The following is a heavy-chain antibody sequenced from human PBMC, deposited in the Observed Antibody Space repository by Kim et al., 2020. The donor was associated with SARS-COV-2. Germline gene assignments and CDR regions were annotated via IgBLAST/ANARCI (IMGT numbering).Heavy chain of an antibody. V-gene: IGHV3-21*01. CDR3: ASFYDSSGYYYGGYYYYYGMDV. D-gene: IGHD3-22*01. CDR2: ISSSSSYI. J-gene: IGHJ6*02. Sequence: GGSLRLSCAASGFTFSSYSMNWVRQAPGKGLEWVSSISSSSSYIYYADSVKGRFTISRDNAKNSLYLQRNSLRAEDTAVYYCASFYDSSGYYYGGYYYYYGMDVWGQGTTVTVSS. CDR1: GFTFSSYS.